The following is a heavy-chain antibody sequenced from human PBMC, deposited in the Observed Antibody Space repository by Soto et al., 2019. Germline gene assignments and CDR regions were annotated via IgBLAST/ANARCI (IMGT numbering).Heavy chain of an antibody. D-gene: IGHD6-6*01. CDR3: ARDRPSEGWFDP. CDR1: GGSISSGGYY. V-gene: IGHV4-31*03. J-gene: IGHJ5*02. CDR2: IYYSGST. Sequence: QVQLQESGPGLVKPSQTLSLTCTVSGGSISSGGYYWSWIRQHPGKGLEWIGYIYYSGSTYYNPSLKSRVTISVDTSKTQFSLKLSSVTAADTAVYYCARDRPSEGWFDPWGQGTLVTVSS.